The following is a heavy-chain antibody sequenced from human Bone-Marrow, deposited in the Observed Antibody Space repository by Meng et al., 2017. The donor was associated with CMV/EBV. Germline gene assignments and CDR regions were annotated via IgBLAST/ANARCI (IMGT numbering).Heavy chain of an antibody. J-gene: IGHJ3*01. CDR3: VKDMSIYGAESSYDALDV. CDR1: GFTFSSYW. CDR2: INWNGGST. Sequence: GGSLRLSCAASGFTFSSYWMSWVRQAPGKGLEWVSGINWNGGSTGYADSVKGRFTISRDNAKTSLYLQMNSLRAEDTALYYCVKDMSIYGAESSYDALDVWGQGTMVTVSS. V-gene: IGHV3-20*04. D-gene: IGHD3-10*01.